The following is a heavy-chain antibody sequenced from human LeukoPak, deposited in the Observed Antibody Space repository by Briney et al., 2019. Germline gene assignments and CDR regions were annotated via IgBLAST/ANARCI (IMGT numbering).Heavy chain of an antibody. CDR2: ISSSGSTI. CDR3: ARVEYSSSWQIVYYFDY. Sequence: AGGSLRLSCAASGFTFSSYEMNWVRQAPGKGPEWVSYISSSGSTIYYADSVKGRFTISRDNAKNSLYLQMNSLTAEDTAVYYCARVEYSSSWQIVYYFDYWGQGTLVTVSS. V-gene: IGHV3-48*03. CDR1: GFTFSSYE. D-gene: IGHD6-13*01. J-gene: IGHJ4*02.